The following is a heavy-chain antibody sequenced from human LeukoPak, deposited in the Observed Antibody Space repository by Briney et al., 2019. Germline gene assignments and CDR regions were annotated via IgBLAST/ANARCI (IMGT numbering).Heavy chain of an antibody. Sequence: SVQVSCKASGGTFSSYAISWVRQAPGQGLEWMGGIIPIFGTENYAQKFQGRVTITTDESTSTAYMELSSLRSEDTAVYYCASEYQLLYGWFDPWGQGTLVTVSS. V-gene: IGHV1-69*05. CDR1: GGTFSSYA. CDR2: IIPIFGTE. J-gene: IGHJ5*02. CDR3: ASEYQLLYGWFDP. D-gene: IGHD2-2*02.